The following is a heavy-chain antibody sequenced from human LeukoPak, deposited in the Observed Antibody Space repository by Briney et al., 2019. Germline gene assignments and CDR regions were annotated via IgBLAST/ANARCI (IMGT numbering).Heavy chain of an antibody. J-gene: IGHJ4*02. Sequence: GGSLRLSCAASGFTFSSYSMNWVRQAPGKGLEWVSSISSSSSYIYYADSVKGRFTISRDNAKNSLYLQMNSLRAEDTAAYYCARERSVKVAASVYWGQGTLVTVSS. CDR1: GFTFSSYS. CDR2: ISSSSSYI. V-gene: IGHV3-21*01. D-gene: IGHD2-15*01. CDR3: ARERSVKVAASVY.